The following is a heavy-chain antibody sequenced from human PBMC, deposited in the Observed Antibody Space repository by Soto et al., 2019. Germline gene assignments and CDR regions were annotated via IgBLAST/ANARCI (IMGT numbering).Heavy chain of an antibody. D-gene: IGHD6-6*01. CDR2: ISSSGSTI. CDR3: ARIYSRSSNLDY. Sequence: KSGGSLRLSCAASGFTFSDYYMSWIRQAPGKGLEWVSYISSSGSTIYHADSVKGRFTISRDNAKNSLYLQMNSLRAEDTAVYYCARIYSRSSNLDYWGQGTLVTVSS. J-gene: IGHJ4*02. CDR1: GFTFSDYY. V-gene: IGHV3-11*01.